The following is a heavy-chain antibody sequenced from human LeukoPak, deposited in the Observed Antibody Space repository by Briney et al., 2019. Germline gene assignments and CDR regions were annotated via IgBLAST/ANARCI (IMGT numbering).Heavy chain of an antibody. CDR3: AKDIFPPYCDFWSGYYVYYYYYMDV. CDR2: ISGSGGST. J-gene: IGHJ6*03. CDR1: GFTFSNDD. D-gene: IGHD3-3*01. V-gene: IGHV3-23*01. Sequence: GGSLRLSCAGSGFTFSNDDMGWVRQAPGRGLEWVSTISGSGGSTYRADSVKGRFTISRDNSKNTLYLQMNSLRAEDTAVYYCAKDIFPPYCDFWSGYYVYYYYYMDVWGKGTTVTVSS.